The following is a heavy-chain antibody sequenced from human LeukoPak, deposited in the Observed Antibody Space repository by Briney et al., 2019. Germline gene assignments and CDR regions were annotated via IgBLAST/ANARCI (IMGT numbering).Heavy chain of an antibody. CDR3: AREYSSGWFNYFDY. CDR1: GGSISSYY. D-gene: IGHD6-19*01. J-gene: IGHJ4*02. CDR2: IYTSGST. Sequence: PSETLSLTCTVSGGSISSYYRSWIRQPAGKGLEWIGRIYTSGSTNYNPSLKSRVTMSVDTSKNQFSLKLSSVTAADTAVYYCAREYSSGWFNYFDYWGQGTLVTASS. V-gene: IGHV4-4*07.